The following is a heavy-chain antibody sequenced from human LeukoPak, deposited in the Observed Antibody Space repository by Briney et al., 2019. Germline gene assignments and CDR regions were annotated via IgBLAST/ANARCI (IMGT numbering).Heavy chain of an antibody. Sequence: GGSLRLSCAASGSTSSTYAMSWVRQAPGKGLEWVSAISGSGASTYYADSVTGRFAISRDNSKNTVFLHMKTLRVEDTALYYCARWGGSFSSRFDPWGQGTLVTVSS. CDR3: ARWGGSFSSRFDP. CDR1: GSTSSTYA. CDR2: ISGSGAST. D-gene: IGHD1-26*01. V-gene: IGHV3-23*01. J-gene: IGHJ5*02.